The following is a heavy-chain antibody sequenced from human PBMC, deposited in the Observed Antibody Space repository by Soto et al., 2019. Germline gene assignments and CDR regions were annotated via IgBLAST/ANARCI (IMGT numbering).Heavy chain of an antibody. CDR3: ARSSMTTVTTGAFDI. J-gene: IGHJ3*02. Sequence: QVQLQESGPGLVKPSGTLSLTCAVSGGSLSSSNWWSWVRQPPGKGLEWIGEIYHSGSTNYSPSLKILVTISVDQSKKQSARKLGSVTAAYTSVYYCARSSMTTVTTGAFDIGGQVTMVTVSS. CDR1: GGSLSSSNW. CDR2: IYHSGST. D-gene: IGHD4-4*01. V-gene: IGHV4-4*02.